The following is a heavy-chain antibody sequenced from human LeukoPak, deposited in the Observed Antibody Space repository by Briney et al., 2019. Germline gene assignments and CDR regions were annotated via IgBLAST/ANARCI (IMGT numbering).Heavy chain of an antibody. CDR1: GFTFGDYA. V-gene: IGHV3-49*04. CDR2: IRSKAYGGTT. Sequence: PGGSLRLSCTASGFTFGDYAMSWVRQAPGKGLEWVGFIRSKAYGGTTEYAASVKGRFTISSDDSKSIAYLQMNSLKTEDTAVYYCTRDISGYYDSSGYYYYFDYWGQGTLVTVSS. J-gene: IGHJ4*02. CDR3: TRDISGYYDSSGYYYYFDY. D-gene: IGHD3-22*01.